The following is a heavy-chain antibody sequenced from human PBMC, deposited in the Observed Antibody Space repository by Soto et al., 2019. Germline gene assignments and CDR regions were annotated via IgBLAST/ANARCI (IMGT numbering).Heavy chain of an antibody. Sequence: GGYLSLSCAASGVPFSSSGMPWVRQAPGQGLEWVALIRGGGGSTYYADSVKGRFTISRDNSKNTLYRQMSSLRAEDTAVYYCARGFSAGKGSPPDFRGQGSLVTVSS. CDR1: GVPFSSSG. CDR3: ARGFSAGKGSPPDF. J-gene: IGHJ4*02. CDR2: IRGGGGST. D-gene: IGHD6-13*01. V-gene: IGHV3-23*01.